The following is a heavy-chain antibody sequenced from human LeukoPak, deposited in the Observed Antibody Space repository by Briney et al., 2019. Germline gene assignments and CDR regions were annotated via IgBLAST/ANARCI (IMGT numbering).Heavy chain of an antibody. CDR1: GYSISSGYY. Sequence: SETLSLTCTVSGYSISSGYYWGWIRQPPGKGLEWIGSIYHSGSTYYNPSLKSRVTISVDTSKNQFSLKLSSVTAADTAVYYCARGVTEYSSSKFDYWGQGTLVTVSS. D-gene: IGHD6-6*01. V-gene: IGHV4-38-2*02. CDR3: ARGVTEYSSSKFDY. CDR2: IYHSGST. J-gene: IGHJ4*02.